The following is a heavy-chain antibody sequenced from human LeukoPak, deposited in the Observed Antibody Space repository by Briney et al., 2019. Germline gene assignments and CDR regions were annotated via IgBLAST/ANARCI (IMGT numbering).Heavy chain of an antibody. D-gene: IGHD5-18*01. V-gene: IGHV4-34*01. CDR2: INHSGST. CDR1: GGSFSGYY. J-gene: IGHJ5*02. Sequence: PSETLSLTCAVYGGSFSGYYWSWIRQPPGKGLEWMGEINHSGSTNYNPSLKSRVTISVDTSKNQFSLKLSSVTAADTAVYYCARGSSYGYYNRFDPWGQGTLVTVSS. CDR3: ARGSSYGYYNRFDP.